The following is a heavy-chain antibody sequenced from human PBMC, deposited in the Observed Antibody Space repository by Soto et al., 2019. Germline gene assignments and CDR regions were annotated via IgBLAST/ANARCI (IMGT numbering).Heavy chain of an antibody. Sequence: QVQLQESGPGLVKPSETLSLTCTVSGDSVSINYWWSWIRQPAGKGLEWIGRVQASGDTTYNPSLKSRVTVSLDTSKNQLSLKVRSVTAADTVVYYCAKGAGPPWFDPWGQGTLVTVSS. J-gene: IGHJ5*02. CDR2: VQASGDT. CDR3: AKGAGPPWFDP. CDR1: GDSVSINY. V-gene: IGHV4-4*07.